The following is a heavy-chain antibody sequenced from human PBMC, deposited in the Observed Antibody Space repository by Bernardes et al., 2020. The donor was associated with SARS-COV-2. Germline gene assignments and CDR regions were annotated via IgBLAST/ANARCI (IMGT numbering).Heavy chain of an antibody. V-gene: IGHV4-39*07. Sequence: SETLSLTCTVSGDSISTSNYYWGWIRQPPGKGLEWIGSIHHSGNTFFNLSLKTRGTISVDTSKNQFSLNLTSVTAADTAVFYCATAGGFCRGNNCYTSFDFWGQGTLVTVSS. J-gene: IGHJ4*02. CDR1: GDSISTSNYY. D-gene: IGHD2-2*02. CDR2: IHHSGNT. CDR3: ATAGGFCRGNNCYTSFDF.